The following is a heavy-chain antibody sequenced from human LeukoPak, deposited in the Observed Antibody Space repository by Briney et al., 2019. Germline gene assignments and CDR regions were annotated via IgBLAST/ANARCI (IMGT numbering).Heavy chain of an antibody. V-gene: IGHV1-2*06. D-gene: IGHD1-26*01. Sequence: ASVKVSCKASGYTFTTYYIHWVRQAPGQGLEWMGRINPNSGDTNYAHKFQASVTLTNDTSINTAYMELSRLRSDDTAVYYCAKLGIGSTTRAWFDPWGQGTLVTVSS. CDR3: AKLGIGSTTRAWFDP. J-gene: IGHJ5*02. CDR1: GYTFTTYY. CDR2: INPNSGDT.